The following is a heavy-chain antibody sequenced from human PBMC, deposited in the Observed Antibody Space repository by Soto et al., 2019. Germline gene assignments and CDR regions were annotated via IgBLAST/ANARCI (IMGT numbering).Heavy chain of an antibody. Sequence: DVQLVESGGGLFQPGESLRLSCAAFGLTISGKKYVAWVRRAPGKGLEWVSALYDLDGSFYADSVKGRFTTSSDSSKTTVYLQMNDLRPDDTAVYYCATWHEREHAYDVWGQGTTVTVSS. CDR1: GLTISGKKY. V-gene: IGHV3-53*01. CDR3: ATWHEREHAYDV. CDR2: LYDLDGS. D-gene: IGHD1-1*01. J-gene: IGHJ3*01.